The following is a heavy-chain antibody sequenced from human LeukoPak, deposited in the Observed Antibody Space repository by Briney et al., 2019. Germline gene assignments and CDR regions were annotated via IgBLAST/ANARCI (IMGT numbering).Heavy chain of an antibody. V-gene: IGHV3-64*04. CDR1: GFSFSSFA. CDR3: ARNNFWSPDY. D-gene: IGHD3-3*01. J-gene: IGHJ4*02. Sequence: GGSLRLSCQASGFSFSSFAMHWVRQAPGRGLEYVSGIGSHGGSKQYATSVTGRFIISRDNAKNSLYLQMNSLRAEDTAVYYCARNNFWSPDYWGQGTLVTVSS. CDR2: IGSHGGSK.